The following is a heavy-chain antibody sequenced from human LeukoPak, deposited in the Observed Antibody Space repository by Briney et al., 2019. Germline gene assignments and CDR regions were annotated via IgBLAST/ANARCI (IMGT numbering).Heavy chain of an antibody. Sequence: SETLSLTCTVSGGSLSSYYWSWIRQPPGKGLEWIAYISDIGSINYNPSLTSRVTISLDTSKNQFSLKLSSVTAADTAVYYCAGHRARNTVDFWGQGTLVTVSS. J-gene: IGHJ4*02. D-gene: IGHD2-8*02. CDR3: AGHRARNTVDF. CDR2: ISDIGSI. CDR1: GGSLSSYY. V-gene: IGHV4-59*08.